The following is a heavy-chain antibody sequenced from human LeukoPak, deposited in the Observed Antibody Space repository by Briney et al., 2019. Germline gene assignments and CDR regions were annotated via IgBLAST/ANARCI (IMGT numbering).Heavy chain of an antibody. V-gene: IGHV1-2*02. CDR2: INPNSGGT. CDR3: ARGPSCYTRGYYYYYYMDV. D-gene: IGHD2-2*02. Sequence: ASVKVSCKASGCTFTGYYMHWVRQAPGQGLEWMGWINPNSGGTNYAQKFQGRVTMTRDTSISTAYMELSRLRSDDTAVYYCARGPSCYTRGYYYYYYMDVWGKGTTVTVSS. J-gene: IGHJ6*03. CDR1: GCTFTGYY.